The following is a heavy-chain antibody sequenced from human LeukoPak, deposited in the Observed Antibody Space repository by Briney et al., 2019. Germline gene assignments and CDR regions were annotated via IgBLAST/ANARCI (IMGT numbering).Heavy chain of an antibody. V-gene: IGHV1-46*01. CDR2: INPSGGST. CDR1: GYTFTSYY. Sequence: ASVTVSCRASGYTFTSYYMHWVRQAPGQGLEWMGIINPSGGSTSYAQKFQGRVTMTRDTSTSTVYMELSSLRSEDTAVYYCARVARAPYYEVDYWGQGTLVTVSS. D-gene: IGHD3-22*01. CDR3: ARVARAPYYEVDY. J-gene: IGHJ4*02.